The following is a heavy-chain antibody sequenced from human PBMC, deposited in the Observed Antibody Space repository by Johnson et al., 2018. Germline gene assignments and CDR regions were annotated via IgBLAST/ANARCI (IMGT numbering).Heavy chain of an antibody. J-gene: IGHJ3*02. CDR2: IYYSGSP. CDR1: GGSISSYY. V-gene: IGHV4-59*01. Sequence: QVQLQESGPGLVKPSETLSLTCTVSGGSISSYYWSWIRQPPGKGLEWIGYIYYSGSPNYNPSLKSRVTISVDTSKNQFSLKLSSVTAADTAVYYCASREAFTKGAFDIWGQGAMVTVSS. CDR3: ASREAFTKGAFDI. D-gene: IGHD2-8*01.